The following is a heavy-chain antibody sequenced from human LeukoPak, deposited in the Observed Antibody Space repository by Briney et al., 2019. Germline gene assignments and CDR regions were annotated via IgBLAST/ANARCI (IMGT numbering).Heavy chain of an antibody. J-gene: IGHJ4*02. CDR3: ARHFDYESTTYYPAYDY. Sequence: PSETLSLTCAVSGASISTYYWSWIRQPPGKGLEWIGYIFYTGSTNYNPSLKRRVTISVDTSKNQFSLKLSSVTAADTAVYYCARHFDYESTTYYPAYDYWGQGTLVTVSS. CDR1: GASISTYY. CDR2: IFYTGST. V-gene: IGHV4-59*08. D-gene: IGHD3-22*01.